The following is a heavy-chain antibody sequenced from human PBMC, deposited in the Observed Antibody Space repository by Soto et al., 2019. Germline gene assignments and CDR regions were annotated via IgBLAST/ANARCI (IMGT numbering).Heavy chain of an antibody. CDR3: ASIPSFYSSSSDPIDY. Sequence: SETLSLTCAVYGGSFSGYYWSWIRQPPGKGLEWIGEINHSGSTNYNPSLKSRVTISVDTSKNQFSLELSSVTAADTTVYYCASIPSFYSSSSDPIDYWGQGTLVTVSS. CDR1: GGSFSGYY. D-gene: IGHD6-13*01. CDR2: INHSGST. V-gene: IGHV4-34*01. J-gene: IGHJ4*02.